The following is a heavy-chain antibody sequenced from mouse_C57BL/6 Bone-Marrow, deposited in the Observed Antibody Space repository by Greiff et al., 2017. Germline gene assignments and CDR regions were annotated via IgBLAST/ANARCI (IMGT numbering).Heavy chain of an antibody. CDR2: IYPRSGNT. V-gene: IGHV1-81*01. Sequence: QVQLQQSGAELARPGASVKLSCKASGYTFTSYGISWVKQRTGQGLEWIGEIYPRSGNTYYNEKFKGKATLTADKSSSTAYMELRSLTSEDSAVYFCARSIYCERGRYAMGSWGQGTSVTVSS. CDR3: ARSIYCERGRYAMGS. CDR1: GYTFTSYG. J-gene: IGHJ4*01. D-gene: IGHD2-4*01.